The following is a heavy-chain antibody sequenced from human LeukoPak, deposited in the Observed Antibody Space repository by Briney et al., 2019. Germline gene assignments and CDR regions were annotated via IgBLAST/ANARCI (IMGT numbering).Heavy chain of an antibody. CDR3: ARDRGYSYGFLDY. Sequence: PGGSLRLSCSASGFAFNLYEMHWVRQAPGKGLQYVSAISGNGGTTYHADSVKGRFTISRDNSKDTMYLQMSSLRAEDTAVYYCARDRGYSYGFLDYWGQGTLVTVSS. CDR1: GFAFNLYE. V-gene: IGHV3-64D*06. J-gene: IGHJ4*02. CDR2: ISGNGGTT. D-gene: IGHD5-18*01.